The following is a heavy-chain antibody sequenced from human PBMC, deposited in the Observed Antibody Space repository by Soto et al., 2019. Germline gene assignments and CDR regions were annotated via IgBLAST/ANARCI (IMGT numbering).Heavy chain of an antibody. CDR2: LNPNSGDT. Sequence: QVQLVQSGAEVKKPGASVKVSCKASGYTFRSYDITWVRQATGQGLEWMGWLNPNSGDTGYAQKFQGRVTLTRNTSINTAYIELSSLTSDDTAVYYCATSGGGWYLYWGQGTLVTVSS. J-gene: IGHJ4*02. V-gene: IGHV1-8*01. CDR3: ATSGGGWYLY. D-gene: IGHD6-19*01. CDR1: GYTFRSYD.